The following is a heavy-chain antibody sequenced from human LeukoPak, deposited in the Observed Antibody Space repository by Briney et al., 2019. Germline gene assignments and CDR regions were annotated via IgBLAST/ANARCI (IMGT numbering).Heavy chain of an antibody. J-gene: IGHJ6*02. CDR1: GGSISSYY. D-gene: IGHD3-16*01. Sequence: SETLSLTCTVSGGSISSYYWSWIRQPPGKGLEWIGYIYYSGSTNYNPSLKSRVAISLDTPKNQFSLKLSSVTAADTAVYYCARHVVRLGYSYGMDVWGQGTTVTVSS. CDR3: ARHVVRLGYSYGMDV. CDR2: IYYSGST. V-gene: IGHV4-59*08.